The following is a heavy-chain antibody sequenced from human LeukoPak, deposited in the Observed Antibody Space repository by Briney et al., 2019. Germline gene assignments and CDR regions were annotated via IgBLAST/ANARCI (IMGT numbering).Heavy chain of an antibody. Sequence: PSETLSLTCTVSGGSISSYCWSWIRQPPGKGLEWIGYIYYSGSTNYNPSLKSRVTISVDTSKNQFSLKLSSATAADTAVYYCARGLMMAVAGRGEFHYWGQGTLVTVSS. J-gene: IGHJ4*02. V-gene: IGHV4-59*01. D-gene: IGHD6-13*01. CDR1: GGSISSYC. CDR3: ARGLMMAVAGRGEFHY. CDR2: IYYSGST.